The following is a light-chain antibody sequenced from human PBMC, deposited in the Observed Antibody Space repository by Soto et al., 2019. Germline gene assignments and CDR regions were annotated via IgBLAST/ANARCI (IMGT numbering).Light chain of an antibody. V-gene: IGKV1-6*01. CDR1: QSISNN. J-gene: IGKJ2*02. CDR3: LQYYTYPCT. Sequence: AIQMTQSPSSLSSSVGDRVTITCRASQSISNNLGWYQQKQGKAPKLLIYAASSLQSGVPSRFSGSGSGTDFTLTISSLQPEDFATYYCLQYYTYPCTFGQGTKLDIK. CDR2: AAS.